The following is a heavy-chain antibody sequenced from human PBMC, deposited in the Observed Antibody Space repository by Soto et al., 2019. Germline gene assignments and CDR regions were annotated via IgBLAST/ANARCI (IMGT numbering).Heavy chain of an antibody. V-gene: IGHV5-51*01. J-gene: IGHJ6*02. CDR1: GYSFTSYW. D-gene: IGHD3-3*01. CDR3: ATGVSYYDFWSGYSPYYYYGMDV. Sequence: PGESLKISCKGSGYSFTSYWIGWVRQMPGKGLEWMGIIYPGDSDTRYSPSFQGQVTISADKSISTAYLQWSSLKASDTAMYYCATGVSYYDFWSGYSPYYYYGMDVWGQGTTLTVSS. CDR2: IYPGDSDT.